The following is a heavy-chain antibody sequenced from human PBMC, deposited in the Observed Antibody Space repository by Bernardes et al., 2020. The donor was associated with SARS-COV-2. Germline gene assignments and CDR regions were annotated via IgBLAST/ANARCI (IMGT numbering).Heavy chain of an antibody. Sequence: ASVKVSCKASGYTFTSYYMHWVRQAPGQGPEWMGIINPSGGSTSYAQKFQGRVTMTRDTSTSTVYMELSSLRSEDTAVYYCARDLTTTETFYYYYGMDVWGQGTTVTVSS. V-gene: IGHV1-46*01. CDR2: INPSGGST. J-gene: IGHJ6*02. CDR3: ARDLTTTETFYYYYGMDV. CDR1: GYTFTSYY. D-gene: IGHD4-4*01.